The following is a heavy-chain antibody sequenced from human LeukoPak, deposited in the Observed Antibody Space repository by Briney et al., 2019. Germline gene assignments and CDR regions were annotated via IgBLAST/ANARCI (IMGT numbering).Heavy chain of an antibody. CDR2: VYHNGST. D-gene: IGHD2-2*01. CDR3: ARVVGSSSSKNWFDP. V-gene: IGHV4-38-2*01. Sequence: SETLSLTCAVSGYSITDGYYWGWIRQPPGKGPEYIGFVYHNGSTYYNPSLRRRVTMSVDTSKNQFSLNLTSVTAADTAVYFCARVVGSSSSKNWFDPWGQGTLVTVSS. CDR1: GYSITDGYY. J-gene: IGHJ5*02.